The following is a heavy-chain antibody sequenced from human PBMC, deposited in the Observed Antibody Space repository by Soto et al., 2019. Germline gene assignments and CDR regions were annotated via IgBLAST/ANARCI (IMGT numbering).Heavy chain of an antibody. V-gene: IGHV4-4*09. CDR3: ARTLDYGHMDV. CDR1: GDSVRNQY. J-gene: IGHJ6*03. Sequence: QVQMQESGPGLVKPSETLSLTCTVSGDSVRNQYWSWIRRPPGRGVEWIGYIYRSGSTKYNPSLKSRITISVDTSKNQFSLKLSSVTAADTAVYYCARTLDYGHMDVWGKGTTVTVSS. D-gene: IGHD3-16*01. CDR2: IYRSGST.